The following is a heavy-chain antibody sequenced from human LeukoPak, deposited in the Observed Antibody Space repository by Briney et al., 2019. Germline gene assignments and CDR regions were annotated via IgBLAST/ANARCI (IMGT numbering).Heavy chain of an antibody. J-gene: IGHJ5*02. V-gene: IGHV3-48*01. CDR1: GFTFSSYS. CDR3: ARDGDFDP. CDR2: ISSSSSTI. Sequence: GGSLRLSCAASGFTFSSYSMNWVRQAPGKGLEWVSYISSSSSTIYYADSVRGRFTISRDNSKNTLYLQMNSLRAEDTAVYYCARDGDFDPWGQGTLVTVSS.